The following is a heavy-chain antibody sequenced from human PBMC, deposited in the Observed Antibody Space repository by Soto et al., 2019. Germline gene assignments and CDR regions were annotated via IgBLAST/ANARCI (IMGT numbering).Heavy chain of an antibody. V-gene: IGHV3-23*01. CDR3: VREGRGSFDF. D-gene: IGHD5-12*01. CDR1: GFIFTNYA. Sequence: EVQVSESGGGLVRPGGSLRPSCAASGFIFTNYAMNWVRQAPGKGLEWVSVIGGRGNSAYYADSVQGRFTISRDNSKNTLSLQMSSLTADDTAIYYCVREGRGSFDFWGRGTMVTVSS. J-gene: IGHJ3*01. CDR2: IGGRGNSA.